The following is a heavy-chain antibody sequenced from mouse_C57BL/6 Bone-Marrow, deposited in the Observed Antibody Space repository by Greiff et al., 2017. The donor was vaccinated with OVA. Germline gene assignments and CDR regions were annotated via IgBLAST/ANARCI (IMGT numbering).Heavy chain of an antibody. CDR2: IDPETGGT. Sequence: VQRVESGAELVRPGASVTLSCKASGYTFTDYEMHWVKQTPVHGLEWIGAIDPETGGTAYNQKFKGKAILTADKSSSTAYMELRSLTSEDSAVYYCTRHYDYDREGFAYWGQGTLVTVSA. CDR1: GYTFTDYE. J-gene: IGHJ3*01. CDR3: TRHYDYDREGFAY. D-gene: IGHD2-4*01. V-gene: IGHV1-15*01.